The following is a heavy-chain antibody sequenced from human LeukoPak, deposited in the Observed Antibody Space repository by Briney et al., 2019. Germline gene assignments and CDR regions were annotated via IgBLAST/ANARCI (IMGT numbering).Heavy chain of an antibody. CDR2: IYTSGSI. Sequence: PSQTLSLTCTVSGGSIRSGSSYWTWIRQPAGKGLEWIGHIYTSGSINYNPSLKSRVTISVDTSKNQFSLKLSSVTAADTAVYYCARAPGLPAAIIYFDYWGQGTLVTVSS. V-gene: IGHV4-61*09. CDR3: ARAPGLPAAIIYFDY. CDR1: GGSIRSGSSY. J-gene: IGHJ4*02. D-gene: IGHD2-2*01.